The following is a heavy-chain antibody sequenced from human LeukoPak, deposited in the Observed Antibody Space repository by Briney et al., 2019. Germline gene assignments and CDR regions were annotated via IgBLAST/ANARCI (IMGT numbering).Heavy chain of an antibody. CDR3: ARGRFGYFGELTDY. J-gene: IGHJ4*02. V-gene: IGHV4-34*01. CDR1: GGSSSGYY. CDR2: INHGGST. Sequence: PSETLSLTCAVFGGSSSGYYWSWIRHPPGKGLEWMGEINHGGSTNYNPSLKSRVTISIDTSKNQFSLRLSSVTAADTAVYYCARGRFGYFGELTDYWGQGTLVTVSS. D-gene: IGHD3-10*01.